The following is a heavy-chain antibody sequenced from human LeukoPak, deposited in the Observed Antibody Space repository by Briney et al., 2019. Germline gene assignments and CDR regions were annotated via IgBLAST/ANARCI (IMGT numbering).Heavy chain of an antibody. CDR1: GYTFTSYD. Sequence: GASVKVSCKASGYTFTSYDINWVRQATGQGLEWMGWMNPNSGNTGYAQKFQGRVTITRNTSISTAYMELSSLRSEDTAVYYCATEHCSSTSCYPHWGQGTLVTVSS. CDR3: ATEHCSSTSCYPH. D-gene: IGHD2-2*01. J-gene: IGHJ4*02. V-gene: IGHV1-8*03. CDR2: MNPNSGNT.